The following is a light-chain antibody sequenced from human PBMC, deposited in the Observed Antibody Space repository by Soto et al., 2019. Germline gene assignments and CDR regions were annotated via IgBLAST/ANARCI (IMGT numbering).Light chain of an antibody. Sequence: EIVLTQSPATLSLSPGERATLSCRASQSVSSYLAWYQQKPGQAPRLLIYDASNRATGIPARFSGSGSGTDFTPASSSLEPEDFEVYYCQWRSNWPPLFGGGTKVEIK. CDR2: DAS. V-gene: IGKV3-11*01. J-gene: IGKJ4*01. CDR3: QWRSNWPPL. CDR1: QSVSSY.